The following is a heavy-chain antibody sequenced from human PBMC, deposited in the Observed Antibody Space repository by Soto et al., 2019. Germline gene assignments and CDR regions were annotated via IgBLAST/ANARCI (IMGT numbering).Heavy chain of an antibody. CDR2: IYYSGST. CDR1: GGSISSGGYY. J-gene: IGHJ6*02. V-gene: IGHV4-31*03. CDR3: ARDVSDGDYYYGMDV. D-gene: IGHD4-17*01. Sequence: LSLTCTVSGGSISSGGYYWSWIRQHPGKGLEWIGYIYYSGSTYYNPSLKSRVTISVDTSKNQFSLKLSSVTAADTAVYYCARDVSDGDYYYGMDVWGQGTTVTVSS.